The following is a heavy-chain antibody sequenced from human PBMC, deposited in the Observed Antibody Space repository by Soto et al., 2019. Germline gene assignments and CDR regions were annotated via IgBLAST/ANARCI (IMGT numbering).Heavy chain of an antibody. CDR2: IYWNDDK. V-gene: IGHV2-5*01. Sequence: SGPSGEPTQTLTLTCTFSGFSLSTSGVGVGWIRQPPGKALEWLALIYWNDDKRYSPSLKSRLTITKDTSKNQVVLTMTNMDPVDTATYYCAHTRYNWNYSWFDPWGQGTLVTVSS. J-gene: IGHJ5*02. D-gene: IGHD1-7*01. CDR3: AHTRYNWNYSWFDP. CDR1: GFSLSTSGVG.